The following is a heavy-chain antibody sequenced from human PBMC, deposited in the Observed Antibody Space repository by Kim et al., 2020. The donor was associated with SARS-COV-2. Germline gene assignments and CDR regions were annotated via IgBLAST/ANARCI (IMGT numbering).Heavy chain of an antibody. CDR3: ARMVTTPNDWFDP. D-gene: IGHD2-21*02. CDR2: IYYSGST. V-gene: IGHV4-59*08. Sequence: SETLSLTCTVSGGSISSYYWSWIRQPPGKGLEWIGYIYYSGSTNYNPSLKSRVTISVDTSKNQFSLKLSSVTAADTAVYYCARMVTTPNDWFDPWGQGTL. J-gene: IGHJ5*02. CDR1: GGSISSYY.